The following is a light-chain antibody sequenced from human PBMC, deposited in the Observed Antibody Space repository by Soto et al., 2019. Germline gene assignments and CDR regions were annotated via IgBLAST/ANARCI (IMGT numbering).Light chain of an antibody. CDR2: GAS. J-gene: IGKJ1*01. V-gene: IGKV3-20*01. CDR1: QSVSSSY. Sequence: ESVLTQSPGTLSLSPGEKATLSCRASQSVSSSYLAWYQQKPGQAPRLLIYGASSRATGIPDRFSGSGSGTDFTLTVSRLEPEDFAVYYCQQFGSSSWTFGQGTMVEIK. CDR3: QQFGSSSWT.